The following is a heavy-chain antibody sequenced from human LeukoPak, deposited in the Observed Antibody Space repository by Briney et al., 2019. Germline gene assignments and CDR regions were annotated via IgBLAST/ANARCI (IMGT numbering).Heavy chain of an antibody. V-gene: IGHV3-30*02. CDR1: GFTFSSCG. D-gene: IGHD3-10*01. CDR3: AKPTYGSGRTNWFDP. CDR2: IRYDGSNK. Sequence: PGGSLRLSCAASGFTFSSCGMHWVRQAPGKGLEWVAFIRYDGSNKYYADSVKGRFTISRDNSKNTLYLQMNSLRAEDTAVYYCAKPTYGSGRTNWFDPWGQGTLVTVSS. J-gene: IGHJ5*02.